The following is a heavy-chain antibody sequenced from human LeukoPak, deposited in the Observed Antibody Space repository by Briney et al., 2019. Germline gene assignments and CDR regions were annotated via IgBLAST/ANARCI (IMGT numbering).Heavy chain of an antibody. D-gene: IGHD3-22*01. CDR2: IYHSGST. Sequence: AQTLSLTCAVSGGSISSGGYSWSWIRQPPGKGLEWIGCIYHSGSTYYNPSLKSRVTISVDRSKNQFSLKLSSVTAADTAVYYCASSAYYYYDSSGYSFDYWGQGTLVTVSS. CDR3: ASSAYYYYDSSGYSFDY. CDR1: GGSISSGGYS. J-gene: IGHJ4*02. V-gene: IGHV4-30-2*01.